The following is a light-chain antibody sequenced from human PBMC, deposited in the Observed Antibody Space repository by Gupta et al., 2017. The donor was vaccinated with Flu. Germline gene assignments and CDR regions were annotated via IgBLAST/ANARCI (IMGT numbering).Light chain of an antibody. CDR2: KDS. CDR1: ALPKQY. Sequence: PGQTARITCSGDALPKQYAYWYQQKPGQAPVLVIYKDSERPSGIPERFSGSSSGTTVTLTISGVQAEDEADYYCQSADSSGTYVFGAGTKVTVL. CDR3: QSADSSGTYV. J-gene: IGLJ1*01. V-gene: IGLV3-25*03.